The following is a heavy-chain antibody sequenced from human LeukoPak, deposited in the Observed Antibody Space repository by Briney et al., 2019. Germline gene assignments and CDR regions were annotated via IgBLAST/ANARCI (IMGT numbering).Heavy chain of an antibody. J-gene: IGHJ6*03. V-gene: IGHV4-34*01. CDR1: GGSFSGYY. D-gene: IGHD3-16*02. CDR3: ARGRIIVNYMDV. CDR2: INHSGST. Sequence: SETLSLTCAVYGGSFSGYYWSWIRQPPGKGLEWIGEINHSGSTNYNPSLKSRVTISVDTSKNQFSLKLSSVTAADTAVYYCARGRIIVNYMDVWGKGTTVTISS.